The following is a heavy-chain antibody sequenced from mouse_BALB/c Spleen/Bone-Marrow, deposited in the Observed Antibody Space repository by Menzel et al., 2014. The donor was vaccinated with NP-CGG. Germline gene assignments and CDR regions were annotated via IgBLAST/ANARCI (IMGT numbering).Heavy chain of an antibody. CDR2: ISNGGGST. D-gene: IGHD1-1*01. CDR1: GFTFSSYT. J-gene: IGHJ3*01. V-gene: IGHV5-12-2*01. Sequence: EVMLVESGGGLAQPGGSLKLSCAASGFTFSSYTMSWVRQTPEKRLEWAAYISNGGGSTYYPDTAKGRFTISRDNAKNALYLQMSSLKSEDTAMYYCARGIYYYGSSCAYWGQGTLVTVSA. CDR3: ARGIYYYGSSCAY.